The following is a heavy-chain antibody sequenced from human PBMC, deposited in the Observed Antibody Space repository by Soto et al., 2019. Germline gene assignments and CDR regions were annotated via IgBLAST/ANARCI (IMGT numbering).Heavy chain of an antibody. CDR1: GGSISSGGYY. Sequence: SETLSLTCTVSGGSISSGGYYWSWIRQHPGKGLEWIGYIYYSGSTYYNPSLKSRVTISVDTSKNQFSLKLSSVTAADTAVYYCARRPYGSGSYYNWFDPWGQGTLVTVSS. CDR2: IYYSGST. D-gene: IGHD3-10*01. J-gene: IGHJ5*02. V-gene: IGHV4-31*03. CDR3: ARRPYGSGSYYNWFDP.